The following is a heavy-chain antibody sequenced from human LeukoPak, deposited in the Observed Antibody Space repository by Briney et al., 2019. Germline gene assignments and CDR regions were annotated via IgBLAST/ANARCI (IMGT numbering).Heavy chain of an antibody. CDR3: ATGRGGYSYGYSDY. D-gene: IGHD5-18*01. V-gene: IGHV3-23*01. J-gene: IGHJ4*02. CDR1: GFTFSSYG. CDR2: ISGSGAST. Sequence: PGGSLRLSCAASGFTFSSYGMSWVRQGPEKGLELVAGISGSGASTYYADSVKGRFTISRDNAKNSLYLQMNSLRAEDTAVYYCATGRGGYSYGYSDYWGQGTLVTVSS.